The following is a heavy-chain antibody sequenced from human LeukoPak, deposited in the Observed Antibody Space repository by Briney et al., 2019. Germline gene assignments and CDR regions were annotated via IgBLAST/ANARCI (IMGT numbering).Heavy chain of an antibody. CDR3: ARGRWSDY. CDR2: IKEDGTEK. CDR1: GFTFSAYW. D-gene: IGHD5-24*01. V-gene: IGHV3-7*01. J-gene: IGHJ4*02. Sequence: PGGSLRLSCAASGFTFSAYWMTWVRQAPGKGLEWVANIKEDGTEKNYVDSVKGRFTISRDNVKKSLYLEMNSLRVEDTAAYYCARGRWSDYWGQGTQVTVSS.